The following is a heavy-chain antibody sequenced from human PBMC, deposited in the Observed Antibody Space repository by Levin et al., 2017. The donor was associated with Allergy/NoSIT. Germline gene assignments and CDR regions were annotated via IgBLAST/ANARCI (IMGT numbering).Heavy chain of an antibody. CDR1: GFTISSYD. Sequence: GGSLRLSCAASGFTISSYDMHWVRQATGKGLEWVSAIGTAGDTYYPGSVKGRFTISRENAKNSLYLQMNSLRAGDTAVYYCARDIRTVYCSSTSCYTTYYGMDVWGQGTTVTVSS. CDR2: IGTAGDT. D-gene: IGHD2-2*02. J-gene: IGHJ6*02. V-gene: IGHV3-13*01. CDR3: ARDIRTVYCSSTSCYTTYYGMDV.